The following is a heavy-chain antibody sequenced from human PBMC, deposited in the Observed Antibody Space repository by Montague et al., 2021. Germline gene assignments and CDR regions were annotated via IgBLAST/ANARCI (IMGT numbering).Heavy chain of an antibody. V-gene: IGHV4-39*07. CDR2: IYYSGNS. CDR1: GAYITSNIYY. J-gene: IGHJ5*02. D-gene: IGHD6-13*01. Sequence: SETLSLTCTVSGAYITSNIYYWGWIRQSPGKGLEWIGSIYYSGNSFYQPSLKSRITMAVDTSKNQFSLKLSSVTAADTAIYYCARVFSSWYVGWFDPWGQGTLVTVSS. CDR3: ARVFSSWYVGWFDP.